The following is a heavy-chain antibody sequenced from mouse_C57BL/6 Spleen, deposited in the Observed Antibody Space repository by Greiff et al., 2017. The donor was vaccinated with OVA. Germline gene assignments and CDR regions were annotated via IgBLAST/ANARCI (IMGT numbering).Heavy chain of an antibody. V-gene: IGHV1-9*01. CDR1: GYTFTGYW. CDR3: ARSRPTTIVTTWYFDV. D-gene: IGHD2-5*01. Sequence: QVQLQQSGAELMKPGASVKLSCKATGYTFTGYWIEWVKQRPGHGLEWIGEILPGSGSTNYNEKFKGKATFTADTSSNTAYMQLSSLTTEDSAIYYCARSRPTTIVTTWYFDVWGTGTTVTVSS. CDR2: ILPGSGST. J-gene: IGHJ1*03.